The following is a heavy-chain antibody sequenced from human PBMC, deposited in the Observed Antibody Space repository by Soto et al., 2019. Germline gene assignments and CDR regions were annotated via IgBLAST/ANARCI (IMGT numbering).Heavy chain of an antibody. CDR2: INPSGGST. V-gene: IGHV1-46*01. CDR1: GYTFTSYY. Sequence: GASVKVSCKASGYTFTSYYMHWVRQAPGQGLEWMGIINPSGGSTSYAQKFQGRVTMTRDTSTSTVYMELSSLRSEDTAVYYCARGNVVTAIPYYFDYWGQGTLVTVSS. CDR3: ARGNVVTAIPYYFDY. D-gene: IGHD2-21*02. J-gene: IGHJ4*02.